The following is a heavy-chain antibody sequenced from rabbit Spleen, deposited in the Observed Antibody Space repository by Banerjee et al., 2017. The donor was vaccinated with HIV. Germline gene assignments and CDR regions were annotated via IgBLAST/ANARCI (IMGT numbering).Heavy chain of an antibody. J-gene: IGHJ6*01. CDR2: AYAGNSDGT. V-gene: IGHV1S40*01. D-gene: IGHD8-1*01. CDR3: ARDTGSSFSSYGMDL. Sequence: QSLEESGGGLVKPGASLTLTCKASGFSFNEFSFNSGYDMCWVRQAPGKGLEWVACAYAGNSDGTYSAAWAKGRFTISKTSSTTVTLQMTSLPAADTATYFFARDTGSSFSSYGMDLWGRGTLVTVS. CDR1: GFSFNEFSFNSGYD.